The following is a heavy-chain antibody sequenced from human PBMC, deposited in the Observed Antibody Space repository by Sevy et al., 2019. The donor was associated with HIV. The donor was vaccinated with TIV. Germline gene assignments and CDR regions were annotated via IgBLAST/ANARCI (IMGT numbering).Heavy chain of an antibody. CDR3: ATSRSGYFDSSGYYIY. V-gene: IGHV5-51*01. D-gene: IGHD3-22*01. Sequence: GESLKISCEGSGYSFTSHWIGWVRHMPGKGLEWMGIIYPDDSETRYSPSFQGQVTFSADKSISTAYLQWSSLKASDTAMYYCATSRSGYFDSSGYYIYWGQGTMLTVSS. CDR1: GYSFTSHW. CDR2: IYPDDSET. J-gene: IGHJ4*02.